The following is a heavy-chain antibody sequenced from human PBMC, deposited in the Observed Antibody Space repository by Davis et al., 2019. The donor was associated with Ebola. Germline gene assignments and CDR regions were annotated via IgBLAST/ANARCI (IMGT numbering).Heavy chain of an antibody. J-gene: IGHJ6*04. V-gene: IGHV6-1*01. Sequence: PSETLSLTCAISGDSVSSGGWNWIRQSPSRGLEWPGRTYYNYKWYNDYAVSVKSRISINPDTSKNQFSLQLNSVTPEDTALYYCARGWLRAGLDVWGEGTTVTVPS. CDR1: GDSVSSGG. D-gene: IGHD5-18*01. CDR3: ARGWLRAGLDV. CDR2: TYYNYKWYN.